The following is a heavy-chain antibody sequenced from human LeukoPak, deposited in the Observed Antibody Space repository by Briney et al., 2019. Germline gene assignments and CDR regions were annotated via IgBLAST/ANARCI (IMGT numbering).Heavy chain of an antibody. V-gene: IGHV3-48*03. CDR1: GFTFSSYE. J-gene: IGHJ4*02. CDR3: ARPNGGYSYGIDY. Sequence: PGGSLRLSCAASGFTFSSYEMNWVRHAPGKGLEWVSYISSSGGTIYYADSVKGRFTISRDNAKNSLYLQMNSLRAEDTAVYYCARPNGGYSYGIDYWGQGTLVTVSS. CDR2: ISSSGGTI. D-gene: IGHD5-18*01.